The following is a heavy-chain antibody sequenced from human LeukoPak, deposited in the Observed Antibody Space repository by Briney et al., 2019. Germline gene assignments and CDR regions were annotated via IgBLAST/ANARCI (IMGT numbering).Heavy chain of an antibody. V-gene: IGHV4-31*03. CDR3: ARAAWGGSSSWYPLDY. D-gene: IGHD6-13*01. CDR2: VYYSGST. J-gene: IGHJ4*02. Sequence: PSQTLSLTCTVSGGSISSGGYYWSWIRQHPGKGLEWIGYVYYSGSTYYNPSLKSRVTISVDTSKNQFSLKLSSETAADTAVYYCARAAWGGSSSWYPLDYWGQGTLVTVSS. CDR1: GGSISSGGYY.